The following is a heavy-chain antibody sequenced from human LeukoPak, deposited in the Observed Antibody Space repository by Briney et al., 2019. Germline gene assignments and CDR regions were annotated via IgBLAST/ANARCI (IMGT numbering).Heavy chain of an antibody. J-gene: IGHJ3*02. CDR3: ARGTVTTSMKAFDS. V-gene: IGHV4-59*08. Sequence: SEILSLTCTVSGGTISSHYWSWIRQPPGKGLEWIGYIYYSGSPNYNPSLKSRVTISVDTSKKQSSLKLSSVTAADTAVYYCARGTVTTSMKAFDSWGQGTMVTVSS. CDR1: GGTISSHY. CDR2: IYYSGSP. D-gene: IGHD4-17*01.